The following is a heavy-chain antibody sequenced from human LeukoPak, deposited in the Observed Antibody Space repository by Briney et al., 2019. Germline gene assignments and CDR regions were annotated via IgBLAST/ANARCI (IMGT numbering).Heavy chain of an antibody. J-gene: IGHJ4*02. Sequence: SETLSLTCAVYGGSFSGYYWSWIRQPPGKGRGWMGKINHIGSTNYNPSLKSRVTISVDTSKNQFSLKLSSVTAADTAVYYCARGRSLRWEGEFDYWGQGTLVTVSS. D-gene: IGHD1-26*01. CDR2: INHIGST. V-gene: IGHV4-34*01. CDR1: GGSFSGYY. CDR3: ARGRSLRWEGEFDY.